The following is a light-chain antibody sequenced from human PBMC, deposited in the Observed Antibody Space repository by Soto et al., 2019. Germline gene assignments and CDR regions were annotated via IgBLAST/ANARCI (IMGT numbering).Light chain of an antibody. Sequence: QLVLTQSSSASASLGSSVKLTCTLSSGHSSYIIAWHQQQPGKAPRYLMKLEGSGSYNKGSGVPDRFSGSSSGADRYLTIPNPQSEDEADYYCETWDSNTWVFGGGTKLTVL. CDR3: ETWDSNTWV. V-gene: IGLV4-60*03. CDR2: LEGSGSY. CDR1: SGHSSYI. J-gene: IGLJ3*02.